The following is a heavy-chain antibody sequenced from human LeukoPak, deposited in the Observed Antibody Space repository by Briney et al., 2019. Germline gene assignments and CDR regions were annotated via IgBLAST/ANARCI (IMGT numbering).Heavy chain of an antibody. CDR2: ISYDGSNK. J-gene: IGHJ4*02. CDR3: AKDQLRYFDWLLAVDY. Sequence: PGGSLRLSRAASGFTFSSYGMHWVRQAPGKGLEWVAVISYDGSNKYYADSVKGRFTISRDNSKNTLYLQMNSLRAEDTAVYYCAKDQLRYFDWLLAVDYWGQGTLVTVSS. CDR1: GFTFSSYG. D-gene: IGHD3-9*01. V-gene: IGHV3-30*18.